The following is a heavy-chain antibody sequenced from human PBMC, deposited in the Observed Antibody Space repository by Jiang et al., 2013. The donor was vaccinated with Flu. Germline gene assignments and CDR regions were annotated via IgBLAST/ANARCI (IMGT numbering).Heavy chain of an antibody. CDR3: TTPLVVAAVVDY. J-gene: IGHJ4*02. Sequence: KTRCGTTDYAAPVKGRFTISRDDSKNTLYLQMNSLKTEDTAVYYCTTPLVVAAVVDYWGQGTLVTVSS. V-gene: IGHV3-15*01. D-gene: IGHD2-15*01. CDR2: KTRCGTT.